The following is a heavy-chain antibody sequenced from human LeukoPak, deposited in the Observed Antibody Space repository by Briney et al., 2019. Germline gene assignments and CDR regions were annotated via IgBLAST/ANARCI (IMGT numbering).Heavy chain of an antibody. J-gene: IGHJ5*02. CDR1: GGSISSYY. CDR2: IYYSGST. D-gene: IGHD2-2*01. CDR3: ARYQLTNNWFDP. Sequence: SETLSLTCTVSGGSISSYYWSWNRQPPGKGLEWIGYIYYSGSTNYNPSLKSRVTISVDTSKNQFSLKLSSVTAADTAVYYCARYQLTNNWFDPWGQGTLVTVSS. V-gene: IGHV4-59*01.